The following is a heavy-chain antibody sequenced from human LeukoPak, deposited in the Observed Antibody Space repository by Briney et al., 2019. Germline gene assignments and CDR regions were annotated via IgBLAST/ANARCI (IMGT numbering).Heavy chain of an antibody. Sequence: NPSETLSLTCTVSGYSISSGYYWGWIRQPPGKGLEWTGSIDHSGSTYYNPSLKSRITISVDTSKNQFSLKLRSVTAADTAVYYCARGPTYQPIDYWGQGTLVTVSS. CDR1: GYSISSGYY. V-gene: IGHV4-38-2*02. D-gene: IGHD2-2*01. J-gene: IGHJ4*02. CDR3: ARGPTYQPIDY. CDR2: IDHSGST.